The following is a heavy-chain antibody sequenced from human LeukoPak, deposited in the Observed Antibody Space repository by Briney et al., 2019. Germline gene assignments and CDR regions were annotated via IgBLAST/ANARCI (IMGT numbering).Heavy chain of an antibody. CDR2: INWNGAWT. Sequence: PGGSLRLSCVASGFTFRTYSMSWVRQAPGKGLEWVCDINWNGAWTGYADSVKGRFTISRDNAKNSLYLQMNSLRAEDTALYYCAGYYYDSSRGFDLWGQGTLVTVSS. CDR1: GFTFRTYS. D-gene: IGHD3-22*01. V-gene: IGHV3-20*04. J-gene: IGHJ5*02. CDR3: AGYYYDSSRGFDL.